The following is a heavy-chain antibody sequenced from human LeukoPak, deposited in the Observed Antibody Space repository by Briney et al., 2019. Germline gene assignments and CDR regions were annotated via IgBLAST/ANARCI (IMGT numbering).Heavy chain of an antibody. CDR2: ISWNSGSI. J-gene: IGHJ4*02. Sequence: GRSLRLSCAASGFTFDDYAMHWVRQAPGKGLEWVSGISWNSGSIGYADSVKGRFTISRDNAKNSLYLQMNSLRAEDTALYYCAKDIQDSSSWYYFDYWGQETLVTVSS. CDR1: GFTFDDYA. D-gene: IGHD6-13*01. V-gene: IGHV3-9*01. CDR3: AKDIQDSSSWYYFDY.